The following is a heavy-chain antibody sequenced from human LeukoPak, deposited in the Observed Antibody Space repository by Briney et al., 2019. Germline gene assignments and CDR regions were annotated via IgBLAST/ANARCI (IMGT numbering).Heavy chain of an antibody. CDR3: ARPLLRYFDWLPSGHYYYGMDV. V-gene: IGHV4-34*01. CDR1: GGSFSGYY. D-gene: IGHD3-9*01. CDR2: INHSGST. J-gene: IGHJ6*02. Sequence: SETLSLTCAVYGGSFSGYYWSWIRQPPGRGLEWIGEINHSGSTNYNPSLKSRVTISVDTSKNQFSLKLSSVTAADTAVYYCARPLLRYFDWLPSGHYYYGMDVWGQGTTVTVSS.